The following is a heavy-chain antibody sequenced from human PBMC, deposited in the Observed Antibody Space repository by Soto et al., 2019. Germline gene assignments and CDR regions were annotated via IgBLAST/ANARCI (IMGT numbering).Heavy chain of an antibody. D-gene: IGHD6-19*01. CDR1: GFTFSSYA. CDR3: AQANRGWYYYFDY. CDR2: ISGSGGST. J-gene: IGHJ4*02. Sequence: PGGSLRLSCAASGFTFSSYAMSWVRQAPGKGLEWVSAISGSGGSTYYADSVKGRFTISRDNSKNTLYLQMNSLRAEDTAVYYCAQANRGWYYYFDYWGQGSLVTVSS. V-gene: IGHV3-23*01.